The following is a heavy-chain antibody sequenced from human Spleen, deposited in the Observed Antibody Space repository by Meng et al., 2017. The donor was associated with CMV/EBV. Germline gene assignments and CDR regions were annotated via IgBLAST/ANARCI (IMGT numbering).Heavy chain of an antibody. CDR2: IYYSGST. D-gene: IGHD6-19*01. J-gene: IGHJ4*02. Sequence: GYISSSRYYWGWSRQPPGKGLEWIGSIYYSGSTYYNPYRKSRVTIFVDTSKNQFSLKLSSVTAADTAVYYCARLHPLIAVAGGGVDYWGQGTLVTVSS. V-gene: IGHV4-39*01. CDR3: ARLHPLIAVAGGGVDY. CDR1: GYISSSRYY.